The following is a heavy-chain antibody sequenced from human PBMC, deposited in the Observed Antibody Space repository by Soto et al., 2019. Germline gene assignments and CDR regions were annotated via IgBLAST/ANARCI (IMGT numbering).Heavy chain of an antibody. CDR3: AKGRRVVVITEDAFDI. J-gene: IGHJ3*02. CDR1: GFTFSSYA. CDR2: ISGSGGST. V-gene: IGHV3-23*01. D-gene: IGHD3-22*01. Sequence: GSLRLSCAASGFTFSSYAMSWVRQAPGKGLEWVSAISGSGGSTYYADSVKGRFTISRDNSKNTLYLQMNSLRAEDTAVYYCAKGRRVVVITEDAFDIWGQGTMVTVSS.